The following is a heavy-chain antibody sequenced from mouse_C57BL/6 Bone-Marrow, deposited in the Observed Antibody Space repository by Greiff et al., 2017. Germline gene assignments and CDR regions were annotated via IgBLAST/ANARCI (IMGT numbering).Heavy chain of an antibody. CDR2: IWSGGST. D-gene: IGHD2-3*01. CDR1: GFSLTSYG. CDR3: ARPMTLSY. V-gene: IGHV2-2*01. J-gene: IGHJ3*01. Sequence: VQLVESGPGLVQPSQSLSITCTASGFSLTSYGVHWVRQSPGKGLEWLGVIWSGGSTDYNAAFISRLSISKDDSKSQIFFKMNSLQADDTAIYYCARPMTLSYWGQGTLVTVSA.